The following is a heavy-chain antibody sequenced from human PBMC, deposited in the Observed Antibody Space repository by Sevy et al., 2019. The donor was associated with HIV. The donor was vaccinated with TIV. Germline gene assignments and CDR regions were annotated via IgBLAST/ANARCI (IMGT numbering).Heavy chain of an antibody. D-gene: IGHD6-13*01. CDR3: ARVPIAAAGSGGGYYYGMDV. Sequence: GGSLRLSCAASGFTFSSYSMNWVRQAPGKGLEWVSSISSSSSYIYYADSVKGRFTISRDNVKNSLYLQMNSLRAEDTAVYYCARVPIAAAGSGGGYYYGMDVWGQGTTVTVSS. CDR1: GFTFSSYS. CDR2: ISSSSSYI. J-gene: IGHJ6*02. V-gene: IGHV3-21*01.